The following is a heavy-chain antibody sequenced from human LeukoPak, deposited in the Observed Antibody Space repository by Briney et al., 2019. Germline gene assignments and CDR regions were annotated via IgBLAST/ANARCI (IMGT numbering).Heavy chain of an antibody. CDR1: GGSFSGYY. J-gene: IGHJ4*02. V-gene: IGHV4-34*01. Sequence: PSETLSLTCAVYGGSFSGYYWSWIRQPPGKGLEWIGEINHSGSTNYNPSLKSRVTISVDTSKNQFSLKLSSVTAADTAVYYCARVGLQDIVVVPAASYCFDYWGQGTLVTVSS. CDR3: ARVGLQDIVVVPAASYCFDY. D-gene: IGHD2-2*01. CDR2: INHSGST.